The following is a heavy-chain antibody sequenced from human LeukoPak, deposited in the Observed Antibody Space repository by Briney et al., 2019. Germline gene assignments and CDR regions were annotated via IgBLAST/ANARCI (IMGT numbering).Heavy chain of an antibody. Sequence: ASVKVSCKASGYTFTGYYMHWVRQAPGKGLEWVSAISGSGGSTYYADSVKGRFTISRDNSKNTLYLQMNSLRAEDTAVYYCTKDRPEAYFDYWGQGTLVTVSS. CDR2: ISGSGGST. CDR3: TKDRPEAYFDY. J-gene: IGHJ4*02. D-gene: IGHD2-2*01. V-gene: IGHV3-23*01. CDR1: GYTFTGYY.